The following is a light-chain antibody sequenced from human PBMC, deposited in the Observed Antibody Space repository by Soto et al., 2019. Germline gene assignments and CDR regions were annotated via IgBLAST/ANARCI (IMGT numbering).Light chain of an antibody. CDR2: EVS. V-gene: IGLV2-8*01. CDR1: SSDVGGYNY. J-gene: IGLJ1*01. Sequence: QSVLTQPPSASGSPGQSVTISCTGTSSDVGGYNYVSWYQQHPGKAPKLMIYEVSKRPSGVPDRFSGSKSGNTASLTVSGLQAEDVSYYYCSSYAGSNNFFYVFVPGSKVPVL. CDR3: SSYAGSNNFFYV.